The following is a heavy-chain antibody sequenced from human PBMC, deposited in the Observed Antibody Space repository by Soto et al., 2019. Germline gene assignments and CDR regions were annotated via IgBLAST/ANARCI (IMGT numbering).Heavy chain of an antibody. J-gene: IGHJ4*02. CDR2: TYYRSRWYS. D-gene: IGHD4-4*01. CDR1: GDSVSSNGAA. V-gene: IGHV6-1*01. Sequence: SQTLSLTCAISGDSVSSNGAAWNWIRQSPSRGLEWLGRTYYRSRWYSDYAPSVKSRITVNPDTSQNQFSLQLNSVTPEDTAIYYCPRQPPGFHSAFDFWGQGTLVTVSS. CDR3: PRQPPGFHSAFDF.